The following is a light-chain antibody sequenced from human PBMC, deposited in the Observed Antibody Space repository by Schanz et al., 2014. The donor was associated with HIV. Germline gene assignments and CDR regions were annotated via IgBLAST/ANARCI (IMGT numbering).Light chain of an antibody. CDR3: ATWDDSLNGVV. CDR2: SEN. Sequence: QSVLTQPPSASGTPGQRVPISCSASSSSIKINTVNWSQQLPGTAPKLLIYSENQRPSGVPDRLSGSKSGTSASLAISGLRSDDEAHYYCATWDDSLNGVVFGGGTKLTVL. V-gene: IGLV1-44*01. J-gene: IGLJ2*01. CDR1: SSSIKINT.